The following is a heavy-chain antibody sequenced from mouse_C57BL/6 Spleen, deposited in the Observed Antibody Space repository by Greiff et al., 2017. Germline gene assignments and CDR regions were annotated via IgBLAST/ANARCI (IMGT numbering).Heavy chain of an antibody. J-gene: IGHJ2*01. CDR1: GYSITSGYY. D-gene: IGHD2-4*01. CDR2: ISYDGSN. CDR3: AREGGLRGY. V-gene: IGHV3-6*01. Sequence: EVKLMESGPGLVKPSQSLSLTCSVTGYSITSGYYWNWIRQFPGNKLEWMGYISYDGSNNYNPSLKTRISITRDTSKNQFFLKLNSVTTEDTATYYCAREGGLRGYWGQGTTLTVSS.